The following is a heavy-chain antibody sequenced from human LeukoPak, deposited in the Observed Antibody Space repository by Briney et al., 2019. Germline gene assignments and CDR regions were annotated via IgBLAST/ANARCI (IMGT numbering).Heavy chain of an antibody. Sequence: GGSLRLSCAASGFTFSSYSMNGVRQAPGKGLEWVSYISRSGSTIYYAGSVKGRFTISRDNAKNSLYLQMNSLRDEDTAVYYCARDTEHLYFVFDYWGQGTLVTVSS. J-gene: IGHJ4*02. CDR3: ARDTEHLYFVFDY. D-gene: IGHD2-2*02. CDR2: ISRSGSTI. CDR1: GFTFSSYS. V-gene: IGHV3-48*02.